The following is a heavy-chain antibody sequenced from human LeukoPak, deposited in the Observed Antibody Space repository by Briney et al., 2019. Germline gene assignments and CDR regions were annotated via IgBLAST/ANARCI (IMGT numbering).Heavy chain of an antibody. CDR1: GFTFSSYA. CDR3: AREHWDFDY. J-gene: IGHJ4*02. Sequence: GGSLRLSCAASGFTFSSYAMTWVRQAPGKGQEWVSEISGSGESTYYGDSVKGRFTISRDNSKNTLYLQMNSLRAGDTAIYYCAREHWDFDYWGQGTLVTVSS. V-gene: IGHV3-23*01. CDR2: ISGSGEST. D-gene: IGHD7-27*01.